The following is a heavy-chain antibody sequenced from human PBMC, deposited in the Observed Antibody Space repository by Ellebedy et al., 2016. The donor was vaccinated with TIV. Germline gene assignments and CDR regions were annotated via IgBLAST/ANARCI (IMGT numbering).Heavy chain of an antibody. D-gene: IGHD3-16*02. V-gene: IGHV3-21*01. CDR1: GFTFSSYS. CDR3: ARGQLRLGELSLAPFDY. J-gene: IGHJ4*02. CDR2: ISSSSSYI. Sequence: PGGSLRLSCAASGFTFSSYSMNWVRQAPGKGLEWVSSISSSSSYIYYADSVKGRFTISRDNAKNSLYLQMNSLRAEDTAVYYCARGQLRLGELSLAPFDYWGQGTLVTVSS.